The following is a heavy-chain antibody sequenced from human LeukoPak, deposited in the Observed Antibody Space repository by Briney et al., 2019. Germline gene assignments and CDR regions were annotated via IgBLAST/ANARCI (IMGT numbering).Heavy chain of an antibody. CDR2: ISYDGSNK. CDR3: AKDSRRNYSAARPFLYYYYYMDV. Sequence: GGSLRLSCAASGFTFSSYGMHWVRQAPGKGLEWVAVISYDGSNKYYADSVKGRFTISRDNSKNTLYLQMNSLRAEDTAVYYCAKDSRRNYSAARPFLYYYYYMDVWGKGTTVTVSS. CDR1: GFTFSSYG. V-gene: IGHV3-30*18. J-gene: IGHJ6*03. D-gene: IGHD6-6*01.